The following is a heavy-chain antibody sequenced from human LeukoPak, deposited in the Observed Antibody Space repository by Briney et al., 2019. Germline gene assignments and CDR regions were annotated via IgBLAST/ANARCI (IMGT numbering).Heavy chain of an antibody. CDR3: ARRHYYDSSGYSLDY. J-gene: IGHJ4*02. Sequence: GGSLRLSCAASGFTLSRYWMSWVRQAPGEGPEWVANIKQDESEKDYADSVRGRFTISRDNAKNSLFLQMNSLRAEDTAVYYCARRHYYDSSGYSLDYWGQGTLVTVSS. D-gene: IGHD3-22*01. V-gene: IGHV3-7*03. CDR2: IKQDESEK. CDR1: GFTLSRYW.